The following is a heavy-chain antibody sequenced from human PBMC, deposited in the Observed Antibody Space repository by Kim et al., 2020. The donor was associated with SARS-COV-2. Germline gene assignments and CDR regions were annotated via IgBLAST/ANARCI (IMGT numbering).Heavy chain of an antibody. CDR1: GGSISTNDW. V-gene: IGHV4-4*02. CDR2: VHHNGNT. CDR3: ARKKVVLGSSWYAMDV. J-gene: IGHJ6*02. D-gene: IGHD6-6*01. Sequence: SETLSLTCDVSGGSISTNDWWIWVRQPPGKGLEGLEWIGEVHHNGNTNYNTSLKSRVTILISKSKNQFSLDLNSVSAADTALYYCARKKVVLGSSWYAMDVWGQGTTVTVSS.